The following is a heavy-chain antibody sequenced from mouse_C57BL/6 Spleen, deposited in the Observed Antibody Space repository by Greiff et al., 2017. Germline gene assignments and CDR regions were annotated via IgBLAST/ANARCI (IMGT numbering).Heavy chain of an antibody. CDR2: IYPGDGDT. CDR3: ARWGTTAMDY. D-gene: IGHD1-1*01. Sequence: QVQLQQSGPELVKPGASVKISCKASGYAFSSSWMNWVKQRPGKGLEWIGRIYPGDGDTNYKGKFKGKATLTADKSSSTAYMQLSSLTSEDSAVYFCARWGTTAMDYWGQGTSVTVSS. V-gene: IGHV1-82*01. CDR1: GYAFSSSW. J-gene: IGHJ4*01.